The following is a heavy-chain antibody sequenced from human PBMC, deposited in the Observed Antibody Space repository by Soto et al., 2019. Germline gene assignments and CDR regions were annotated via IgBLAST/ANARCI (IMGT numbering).Heavy chain of an antibody. J-gene: IGHJ4*02. V-gene: IGHV4-59*07. CDR3: ARAAMGASSWPFDY. CDR1: SSYTSSYY. Sequence: SDTLSLTCPASSSYTSSYYWSCLRQPPGKGLEWIGYIYYSGSTNYNPSLKSRVTISVDTSKNQFSLKLSSVTAADTAVYYCARAAMGASSWPFDYWGRGTLVTVSS. CDR2: IYYSGST. D-gene: IGHD6-13*01.